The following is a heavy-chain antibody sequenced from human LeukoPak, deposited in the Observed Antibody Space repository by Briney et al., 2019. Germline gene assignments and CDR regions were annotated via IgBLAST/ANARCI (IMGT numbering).Heavy chain of an antibody. Sequence: ASVKVSCKASGYTFTGYYMHWVRQAPGQGLEWMGWINPNSGGTNYAQKFQGRVTMTRDTSISTAYMELSRLRSDDTAVYYCARDQGYCSSTTCSNWFDPWGLGTLVTVSS. CDR2: INPNSGGT. D-gene: IGHD2-2*01. CDR1: GYTFTGYY. J-gene: IGHJ5*02. V-gene: IGHV1-2*02. CDR3: ARDQGYCSSTTCSNWFDP.